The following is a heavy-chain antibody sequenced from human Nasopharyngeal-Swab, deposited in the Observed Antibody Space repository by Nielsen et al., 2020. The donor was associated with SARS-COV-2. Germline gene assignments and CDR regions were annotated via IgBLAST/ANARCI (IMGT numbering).Heavy chain of an antibody. J-gene: IGHJ6*02. D-gene: IGHD4-23*01. V-gene: IGHV3-11*01. CDR1: GFTFSDYY. CDR2: ISSSGSTI. CDR3: ARDRHGDDSRNYYYGMDV. Sequence: GASLKLSCAASGFTFSDYYMSWISQAPGKGLEWVSYISSSGSTIYYADSVKGRFTISRDNAKKSLYLQMNSLRAEDTAVYYCARDRHGDDSRNYYYGMDVWGQGTTVSVSS.